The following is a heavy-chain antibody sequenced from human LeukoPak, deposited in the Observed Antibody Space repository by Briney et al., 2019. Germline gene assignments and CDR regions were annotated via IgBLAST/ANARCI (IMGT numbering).Heavy chain of an antibody. J-gene: IGHJ6*04. V-gene: IGHV3-23*01. Sequence: GGSLRLSCAGSRFTFSSYWMSWVRQAPGKGLEWVSAISGSGGSTYYADSVKGRFTISRDNSKNTLYLQMNSLRAEDTAVYYCAELGITMIGGVWGKGTTVTISS. CDR1: RFTFSSYW. CDR3: AELGITMIGGV. D-gene: IGHD3-10*02. CDR2: ISGSGGST.